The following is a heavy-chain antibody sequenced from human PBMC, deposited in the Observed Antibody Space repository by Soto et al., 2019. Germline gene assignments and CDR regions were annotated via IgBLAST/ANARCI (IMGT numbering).Heavy chain of an antibody. V-gene: IGHV4-34*01. D-gene: IGHD5-12*01. Sequence: QVQLQQWGAGLLKPSETLSLTCAVYGGSFSGYYWSWIRQPPGKGLEWIGEINHSGSTNYNPSLKSRVTISVDTSKNQFSLKLSSVTAADTAVYYCARSPTNGGYARRRGASFDIWGQGTMVTVSS. J-gene: IGHJ3*02. CDR3: ARSPTNGGYARRRGASFDI. CDR1: GGSFSGYY. CDR2: INHSGST.